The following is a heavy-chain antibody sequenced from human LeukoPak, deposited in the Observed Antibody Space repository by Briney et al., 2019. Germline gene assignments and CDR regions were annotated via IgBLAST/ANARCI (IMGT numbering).Heavy chain of an antibody. CDR2: IYYSGST. CDR1: GGSISSGDYY. Sequence: SETLSLTCTVSGGSISSGDYYWSWIRQPPGKGLEWIGYIYYSGSTYYNPSLKSRVTISVDTSKNQFSLKLSSVTAADTAVYYCARGAAVAYCGGDCYWDDIWGQGTMVTVSS. V-gene: IGHV4-30-4*01. CDR3: ARGAAVAYCGGDCYWDDI. J-gene: IGHJ3*02. D-gene: IGHD2-21*02.